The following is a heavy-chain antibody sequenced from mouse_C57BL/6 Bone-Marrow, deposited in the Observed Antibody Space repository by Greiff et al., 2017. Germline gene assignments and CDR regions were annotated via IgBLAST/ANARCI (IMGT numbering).Heavy chain of an antibody. CDR3: ARGVITTSFAY. J-gene: IGHJ3*01. CDR2: ISDGGSYS. D-gene: IGHD2-4*01. CDR1: GFTFSSYA. Sequence: EVKLMESGGGLVKPGGSLKLSCAASGFTFSSYAMSWVRQTPEKRLAWVATISDGGSYSYYPDNVKGRFTISRDNAKNNQYLQMSHLKSEDTAMYYCARGVITTSFAYWCQGTLVTVSA. V-gene: IGHV5-4*03.